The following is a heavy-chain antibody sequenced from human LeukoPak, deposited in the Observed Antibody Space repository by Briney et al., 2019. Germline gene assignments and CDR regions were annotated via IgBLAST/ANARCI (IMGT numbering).Heavy chain of an antibody. CDR1: GYTFTSYG. D-gene: IGHD6-19*01. CDR2: ISAYNGNT. Sequence: ASVKVSCKASGYTFTSYGISWVRQAPGQGLEWMGWISAYNGNTNYAQKLQGRVTMTTDTSTSTAYMELRSLRSDDTAVYYCARDLRPPNRYSSGWYWDYWGQGTLVTVSS. CDR3: ARDLRPPNRYSSGWYWDY. J-gene: IGHJ4*02. V-gene: IGHV1-18*01.